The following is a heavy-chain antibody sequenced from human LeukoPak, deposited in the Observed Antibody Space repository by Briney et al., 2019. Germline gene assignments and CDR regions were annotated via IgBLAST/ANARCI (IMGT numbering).Heavy chain of an antibody. D-gene: IGHD4/OR15-4a*01. V-gene: IGHV4-59*08. CDR3: ARHVDYGNNWFYL. CDR1: GGSISGYY. Sequence: PSETLSLTCTISGGSISGYYLSWIRQPPGKGLEWIGYTYYSGTTNYNPSLKSRVTISVDTSKNQFSLKLRSVTAADTAVYYCARHVDYGNNWFYLWGQVTPVTVSS. J-gene: IGHJ5*02. CDR2: TYYSGTT.